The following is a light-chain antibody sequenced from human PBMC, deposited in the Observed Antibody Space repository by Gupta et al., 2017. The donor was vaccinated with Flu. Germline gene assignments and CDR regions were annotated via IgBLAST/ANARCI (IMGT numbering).Light chain of an antibody. CDR2: DAS. Sequence: EIVLTQSPATLSLSPGDRATLSCRASQSVGVYLAWYQHKPSQAPRLLIYDASSRATGTPARFSGSGSGTDFTLTISRLEPEDFAVYYCQERSNWRFTFGPGTKLDIK. CDR1: QSVGVY. J-gene: IGKJ3*01. CDR3: QERSNWRFT. V-gene: IGKV3-11*01.